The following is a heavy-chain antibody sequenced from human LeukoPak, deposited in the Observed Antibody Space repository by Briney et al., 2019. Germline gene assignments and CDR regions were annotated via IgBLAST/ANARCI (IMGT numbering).Heavy chain of an antibody. CDR3: ARDRGSGWYVDY. V-gene: IGHV1-2*02. D-gene: IGHD6-25*01. J-gene: IGHJ4*02. Sequence: GASVKVSCKTSGYSFTSYYIHWVRQAPGQGLEWMGWINPSSGGTEYAQKFQGRVTMTGDTSISTAYMELSRLRSDDTAVYYCARDRGSGWYVDYWGQGTLVTVSS. CDR1: GYSFTSYY. CDR2: INPSSGGT.